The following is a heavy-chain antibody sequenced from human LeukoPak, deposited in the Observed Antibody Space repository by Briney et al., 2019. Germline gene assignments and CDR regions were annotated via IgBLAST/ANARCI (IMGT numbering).Heavy chain of an antibody. D-gene: IGHD6-19*01. Sequence: ETPCLTCAVYGGSFRGYYWSWICQPPGKGLEWIGEINHSGSTTYNPSLKSRVTISIDTSKNQFSLKVTSVTAADTAVYYCASSGWYRGYWGNGLVVPVSS. CDR1: GGSFRGYY. CDR3: ASSGWYRGY. CDR2: INHSGST. J-gene: IGHJ4*03. V-gene: IGHV4-34*01.